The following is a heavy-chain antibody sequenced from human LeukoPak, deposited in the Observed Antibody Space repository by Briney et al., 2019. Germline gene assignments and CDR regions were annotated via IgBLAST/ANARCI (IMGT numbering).Heavy chain of an antibody. CDR1: GFTFSSYS. V-gene: IGHV3-21*01. CDR3: ARGGGSFDY. D-gene: IGHD4-23*01. Sequence: PGGSLRPSCAASGFTFSSYSMNWVRQAPGKGLEWVSSISGSSSYISYADSVKGRFTISRDNAKNSLYLQMNSLRAEDTAVYYCARGGGSFDYWGQGTLVTVSS. J-gene: IGHJ4*02. CDR2: ISGSSSYI.